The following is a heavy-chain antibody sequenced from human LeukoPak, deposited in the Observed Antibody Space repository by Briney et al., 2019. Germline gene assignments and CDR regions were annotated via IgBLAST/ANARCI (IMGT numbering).Heavy chain of an antibody. Sequence: GGSLRLSCAASGFTFSSYVMIWVRQPPGKGLEWVSVIGTSGADIYYADSVKGRFSISRDNSKNTLSLQMNSLRVDDTAVYYCARDPNWGSGYWGQGALVTVSS. V-gene: IGHV3-23*01. CDR2: IGTSGADI. D-gene: IGHD7-27*01. J-gene: IGHJ4*02. CDR1: GFTFSSYV. CDR3: ARDPNWGSGY.